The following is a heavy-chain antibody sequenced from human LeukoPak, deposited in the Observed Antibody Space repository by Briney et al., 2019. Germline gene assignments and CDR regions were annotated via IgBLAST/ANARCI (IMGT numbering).Heavy chain of an antibody. J-gene: IGHJ6*02. D-gene: IGHD3-10*01. Sequence: ASVKVSCKASGYTFTSYYMHWVRQASGQGLEWMGIINPSGGSTSYAQKFQGRVTMTRDTSTSTVYMELSSLRSEDTAVYYCARPLWPEYGSGSYYKFGYYGMDVWGQGTTVTVSS. V-gene: IGHV1-46*01. CDR3: ARPLWPEYGSGSYYKFGYYGMDV. CDR2: INPSGGST. CDR1: GYTFTSYY.